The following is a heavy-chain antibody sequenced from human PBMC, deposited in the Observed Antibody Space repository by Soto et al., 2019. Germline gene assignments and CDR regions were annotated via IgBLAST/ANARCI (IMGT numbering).Heavy chain of an antibody. CDR2: ISYSGST. CDR1: GDSISSGGYY. Sequence: TSETLSLTCTVSGDSISSGGYYWSWIRQYPGKNLEWIGYISYSGSTSYNPSLKSRVTISLDTSENQFSLRLSSVSAADPAVYYCARVPYDITGYGYFDYWGQGTLVTVSS. D-gene: IGHD3-22*01. CDR3: ARVPYDITGYGYFDY. J-gene: IGHJ4*02. V-gene: IGHV4-31*03.